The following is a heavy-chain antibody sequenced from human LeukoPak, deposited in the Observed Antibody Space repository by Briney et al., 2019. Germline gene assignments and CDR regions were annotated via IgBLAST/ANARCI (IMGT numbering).Heavy chain of an antibody. CDR1: GDTFTSYG. D-gene: IGHD3-9*01. Sequence: ASVEVSCKASGDTFTSYGISWVRHAPGQGLEWMGWISAYNGNTNYAQKLQGRVTMTTDTSTSTAYMELRSLRSDDTAVYYCARDLHLTGYYYMDVWGKGTTVTVSS. CDR2: ISAYNGNT. CDR3: ARDLHLTGYYYMDV. J-gene: IGHJ6*03. V-gene: IGHV1-18*01.